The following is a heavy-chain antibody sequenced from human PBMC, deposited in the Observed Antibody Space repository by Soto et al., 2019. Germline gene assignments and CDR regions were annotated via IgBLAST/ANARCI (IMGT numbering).Heavy chain of an antibody. CDR2: VHWNDDK. CDR1: GFSLSTTGEG. J-gene: IGHJ6*02. Sequence: QITLKEAGPTLVKPTQTLTLTCPFSGFSLSTTGEGVFWIRQPPGKAPEWLALVHWNDDKRHSPSLRPRLTPRKEPTRNQVVRSLTKWDPVDTGTYYCAPRRLGDTSPDYNGRDVWGQGPTVPVSS. D-gene: IGHD3-16*01. V-gene: IGHV2-5*01. CDR3: APRRLGDTSPDYNGRDV.